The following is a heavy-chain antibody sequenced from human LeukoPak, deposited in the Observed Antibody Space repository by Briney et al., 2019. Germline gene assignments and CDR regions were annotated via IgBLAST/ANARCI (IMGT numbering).Heavy chain of an antibody. CDR2: INPNNADT. J-gene: IGHJ3*02. V-gene: IGHV1-2*02. CDR3: AREGYDSSGYYYHDAFDI. Sequence: ASVKVSCKASGYTFTGFSIHWVRQAPGQGLEWMGWINPNNADTNYAQNLQGRVTMTRDTSISTAYMELSRLRSDDTAVYYCAREGYDSSGYYYHDAFDIWGQGTMVTVSS. CDR1: GYTFTGFS. D-gene: IGHD3-22*01.